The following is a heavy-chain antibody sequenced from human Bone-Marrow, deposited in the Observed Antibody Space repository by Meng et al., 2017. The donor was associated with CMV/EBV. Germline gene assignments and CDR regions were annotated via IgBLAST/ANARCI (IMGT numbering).Heavy chain of an antibody. CDR2: INPNSGGT. V-gene: IGHV1-2*02. Sequence: ASVKVSCKTSGYTFTGFYIHWVRQAPGQGLEWMGWINPNSGGTNYAQKFQGRVTMTRDTSISTAYMELSRLRSDDTAVYYCARDLLLRLNSYGMDVWGQGPTVTVSS. D-gene: IGHD3-16*01. J-gene: IGHJ6*02. CDR1: GYTFTGFY. CDR3: ARDLLLRLNSYGMDV.